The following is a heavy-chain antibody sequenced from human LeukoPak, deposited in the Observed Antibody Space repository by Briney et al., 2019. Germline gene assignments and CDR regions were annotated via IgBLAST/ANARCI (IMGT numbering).Heavy chain of an antibody. J-gene: IGHJ4*02. CDR1: GFTFSSYA. CDR3: AKELGLWFRELWFDY. D-gene: IGHD3-10*01. Sequence: GGSLRLSCAASGFTFSSYAMSWVRQAPGKGLEWASAISGSGGSTYYADSVKGRFTISRDNSKNTLYLQMNSLRAEDTAVYYCAKELGLWFRELWFDYWGQGTLVTVSS. V-gene: IGHV3-23*01. CDR2: ISGSGGST.